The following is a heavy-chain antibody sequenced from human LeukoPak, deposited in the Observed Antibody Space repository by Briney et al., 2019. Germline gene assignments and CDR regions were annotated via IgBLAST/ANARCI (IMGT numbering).Heavy chain of an antibody. D-gene: IGHD6-13*01. Sequence: PGGPLRLSCAASGFTFSSYAMSWVRQAPGKGLEWVSVISGSGGSTNYADSVKGRFTISRDNSKNTLYLQMNSLRAEDTAVYYCGVYSSSWHDYWGQGTLVTVSS. J-gene: IGHJ4*02. CDR3: GVYSSSWHDY. CDR2: ISGSGGST. V-gene: IGHV3-23*01. CDR1: GFTFSSYA.